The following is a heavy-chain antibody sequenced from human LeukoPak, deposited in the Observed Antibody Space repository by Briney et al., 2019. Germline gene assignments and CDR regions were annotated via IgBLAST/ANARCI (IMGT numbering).Heavy chain of an antibody. J-gene: IGHJ4*02. D-gene: IGHD2-21*02. V-gene: IGHV3-11*06. CDR2: ISSRSTYT. Sequence: GGSLRLSCAASGFTFSDYYMSWIRQAPGKGLEWLSYISSRSTYTNYAYSVKGRFTISRGNAKSSLYLQMNTLRAEDTAVYYCARDGRCGGDCYASWGQGTLVTVSS. CDR3: ARDGRCGGDCYAS. CDR1: GFTFSDYY.